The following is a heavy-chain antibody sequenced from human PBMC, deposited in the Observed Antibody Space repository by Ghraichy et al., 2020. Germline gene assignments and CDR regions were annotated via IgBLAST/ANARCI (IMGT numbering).Heavy chain of an antibody. CDR3: ARGRITRYSYGHRRYFDY. V-gene: IGHV4-34*01. Sequence: SETLSLTCAVYGGSFSGYYWSWIRQPPGKGLEWIGEINHSGSTNYNPSLKSRVTISVDTSKNQFSLKLSSVTAADTAVYYCARGRITRYSYGHRRYFDYWGQGTLVTVSS. CDR2: INHSGST. D-gene: IGHD5-18*01. J-gene: IGHJ4*02. CDR1: GGSFSGYY.